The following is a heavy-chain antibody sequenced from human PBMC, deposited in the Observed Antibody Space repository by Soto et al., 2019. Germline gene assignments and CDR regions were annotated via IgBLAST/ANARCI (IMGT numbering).Heavy chain of an antibody. V-gene: IGHV1-69*01. J-gene: IGHJ4*02. Sequence: QVQLVQSGAEVKKPGSSVNVSCKASGGTFSSYASTWVRQATGQGLEWLGEIIPFFGTANYAQKFQGRVTITADESTSTADMGLSSMRSEDTAVDYCARDGGRNSGGIDYWGQGTLVPVSS. CDR3: ARDGGRNSGGIDY. D-gene: IGHD1-26*01. CDR2: IIPFFGTA. CDR1: GGTFSSYA.